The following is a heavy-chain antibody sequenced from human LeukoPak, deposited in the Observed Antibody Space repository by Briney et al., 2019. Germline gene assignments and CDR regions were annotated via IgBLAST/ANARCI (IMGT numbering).Heavy chain of an antibody. CDR1: GGSISSSSYY. D-gene: IGHD6-19*01. V-gene: IGHV4-39*01. Sequence: SETLSLTCTVSGGSISSSSYYWGWIRQPPGQGLEWIGSIYYSGSTYYNPSLKSRVTISVDTSKNQFSLKLSSVTAADTAVYYCARHTRYSSGWYQGDPFDYWGQGTLVTVSS. CDR3: ARHTRYSSGWYQGDPFDY. J-gene: IGHJ4*02. CDR2: IYYSGST.